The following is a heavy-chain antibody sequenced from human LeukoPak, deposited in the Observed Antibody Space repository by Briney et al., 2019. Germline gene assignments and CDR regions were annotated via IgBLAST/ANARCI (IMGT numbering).Heavy chain of an antibody. Sequence: GGSLRLSCAASGFTFSDYYMSWIRQAPGKGLAWASYISSSGSTIYYADSVKGRFTISRDNAKNSLYLQMNSLRAEDTAVYYCARDFLPYGDTLDSWGQGILVTVSS. D-gene: IGHD4-17*01. CDR1: GFTFSDYY. J-gene: IGHJ4*02. CDR2: ISSSGSTI. CDR3: ARDFLPYGDTLDS. V-gene: IGHV3-11*01.